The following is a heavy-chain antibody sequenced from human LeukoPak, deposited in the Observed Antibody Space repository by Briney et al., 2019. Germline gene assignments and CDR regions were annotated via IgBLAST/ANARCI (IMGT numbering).Heavy chain of an antibody. J-gene: IGHJ4*02. D-gene: IGHD3-10*01. CDR1: GGSFSGYY. CDR2: INHIGST. CDR3: ARHGDYYGSGSRY. Sequence: SETLSLTCAVYGGSFSGYYWNWIRQPPGKGLEWIGGINHIGSTNYNPSLNRRVNISAGTSRKQSSLKLSSVTAADTAGYYCARHGDYYGSGSRYWGQGTLVTVSS. V-gene: IGHV4-34*01.